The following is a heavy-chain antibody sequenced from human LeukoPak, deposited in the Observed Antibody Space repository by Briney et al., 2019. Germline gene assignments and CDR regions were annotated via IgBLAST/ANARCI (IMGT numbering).Heavy chain of an antibody. D-gene: IGHD2/OR15-2a*01. Sequence: SQTLALTFSISGDSVSSNRVAWNWIRQSPSRGLEGLGRTYYSSSWFNDYAASVKSRITINPDTSNNQFSLQLNAVSPEETAVYYCARYFLRYFDLWGRGTLVTVSS. V-gene: IGHV6-1*01. CDR1: GDSVSSNRVA. CDR3: ARYFLRYFDL. J-gene: IGHJ2*01. CDR2: TYYSSSWFN.